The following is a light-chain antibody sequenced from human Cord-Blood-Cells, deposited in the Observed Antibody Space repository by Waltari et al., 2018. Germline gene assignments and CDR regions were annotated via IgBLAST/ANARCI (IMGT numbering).Light chain of an antibody. Sequence: TAFTQSPGTLSLSPGERASLSCRASQSVSSSYLAWYQQQPGQAPSLLFYGAASRATGIPDRFGGSGAGTDFPLTISRQEPEDFAVYYCQQYGTSITFGQGTRVEIK. CDR2: GAA. V-gene: IGKV3-20*01. CDR1: QSVSSSY. CDR3: QQYGTSIT. J-gene: IGKJ5*01.